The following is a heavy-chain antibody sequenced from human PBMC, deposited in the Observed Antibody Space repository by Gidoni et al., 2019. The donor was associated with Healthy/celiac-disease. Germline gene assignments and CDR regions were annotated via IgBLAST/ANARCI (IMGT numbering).Heavy chain of an antibody. Sequence: EVQLVESGGGLVQPGRSLRLSCAASGFAFDGYAMHWVRQAPGKGLEWGSGISWNSGSIGYADSVKGRFTISRDNAKNSLYLQMNSLRAEDTALYYCAKDRGNYYYDSSGFDYWGQGTLVTVSS. CDR3: AKDRGNYYYDSSGFDY. CDR2: ISWNSGSI. CDR1: GFAFDGYA. D-gene: IGHD3-22*01. V-gene: IGHV3-9*01. J-gene: IGHJ4*02.